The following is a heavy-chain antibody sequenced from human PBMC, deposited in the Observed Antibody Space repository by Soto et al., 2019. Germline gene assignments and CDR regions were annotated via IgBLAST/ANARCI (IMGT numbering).Heavy chain of an antibody. V-gene: IGHV3-74*01. CDR2: INSNGSST. D-gene: IGHD3-3*01. Sequence: GGSPRLSCAASGFTFSSYWMHWVRQAPGKGLVWVSRINSNGSSTSYADSVKGRFTISRDNAKNTLYLQMNSLRAEDTAVYYCARDHYDFWSGYPYYYYYYGMDVWGQGTTVTVSS. CDR3: ARDHYDFWSGYPYYYYYYGMDV. J-gene: IGHJ6*02. CDR1: GFTFSSYW.